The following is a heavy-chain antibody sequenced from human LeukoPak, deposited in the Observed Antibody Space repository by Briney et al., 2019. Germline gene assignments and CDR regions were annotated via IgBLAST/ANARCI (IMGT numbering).Heavy chain of an antibody. J-gene: IGHJ4*02. V-gene: IGHV3-7*01. CDR3: GRFHRGFYDLDY. CDR1: GFTFSSYW. D-gene: IGHD2/OR15-2a*01. CDR2: IKQEGTEK. Sequence: PGGSLRLSCAASGFTFSSYWMSWVRQAQGKGLEWVANIKQEGTEKYYGDSVKGRFTISRDNAKNSLYLQMNSLRAEDTAVYYCGRFHRGFYDLDYWGQGTLVTVSS.